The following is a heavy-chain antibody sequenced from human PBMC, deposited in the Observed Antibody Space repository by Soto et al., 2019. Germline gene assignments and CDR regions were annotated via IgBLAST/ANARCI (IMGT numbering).Heavy chain of an antibody. J-gene: IGHJ4*02. D-gene: IGHD3-10*01. CDR1: GFIFSSYS. CDR3: AKGAVYVLWSYYKPSAYLDY. V-gene: IGHV3-30*18. Sequence: PGGSLRLSCAASGFIFSSYSMHWVRQAPGKGLEWVAAISFDGNSKYYAESVKGRFTISRDNSKNTMDLQMNSLRVEDTAVYYCAKGAVYVLWSYYKPSAYLDYCGQGNLVIVSS. CDR2: ISFDGNSK.